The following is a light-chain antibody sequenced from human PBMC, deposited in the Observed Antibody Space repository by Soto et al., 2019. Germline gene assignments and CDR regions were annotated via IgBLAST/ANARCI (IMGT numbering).Light chain of an antibody. Sequence: QSALTQPPSASGSPGQSVTISCTGTSSDVGGYNYVSWYQQYPGKAPKLMIYEVSKRPSWVPDRFSGSKSGNTASLTVSGLQAEDEADYYCSSYAGSNNVFGGGTKLTVL. V-gene: IGLV2-8*01. J-gene: IGLJ2*01. CDR3: SSYAGSNNV. CDR1: SSDVGGYNY. CDR2: EVS.